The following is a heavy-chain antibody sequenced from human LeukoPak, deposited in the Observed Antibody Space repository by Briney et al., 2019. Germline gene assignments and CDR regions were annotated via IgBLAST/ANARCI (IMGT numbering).Heavy chain of an antibody. CDR1: GFSFSAYP. CDR2: ISASGDVT. J-gene: IGHJ4*02. V-gene: IGHV3-23*01. D-gene: IGHD3-22*01. CDR3: ARDRWYYDSSGYPAY. Sequence: GGSLRLSCAASGFSFSAYPMGWVRQAPGKGLQWLSGISASGDVTFHADRVKGRFAISRDNSKNTLYLQMNSLRAEDTAVYYCARDRWYYDSSGYPAYWGQGTLVTVSS.